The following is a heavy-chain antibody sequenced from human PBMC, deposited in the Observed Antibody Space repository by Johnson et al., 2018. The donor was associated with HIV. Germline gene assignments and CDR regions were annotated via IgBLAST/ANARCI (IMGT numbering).Heavy chain of an antibody. Sequence: QMLLVESGGGLVQPGGSLRLSCAASGFTFSSYAMHWVRQAPGKGLEWVAVISYDGSNKYYADSVKGRFTISRDNSKNTLYLQMNSLRAEDTAVYYCVTLVVAPPFDIWGQGTMVTVSS. V-gene: IGHV3-30*14. CDR2: ISYDGSNK. CDR3: VTLVVAPPFDI. D-gene: IGHD2-15*01. CDR1: GFTFSSYA. J-gene: IGHJ3*02.